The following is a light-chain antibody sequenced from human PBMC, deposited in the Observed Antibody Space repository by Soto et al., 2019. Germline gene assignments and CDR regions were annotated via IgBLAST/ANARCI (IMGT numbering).Light chain of an antibody. CDR2: DNS. J-gene: IGLJ2*01. V-gene: IGLV1-40*01. CDR3: QSYDSGLGGYVI. Sequence: QSALTQPPSVSGAPGQRVTISYTGSSSSAGSVYNVHWYQQRPGTAPKLLIYDNSERPSGVPDRFSGSKSGISASLAITGLQAEDEADYYSQSYDSGLGGYVIFGGGTKLTVL. CDR1: SSSAGSVYN.